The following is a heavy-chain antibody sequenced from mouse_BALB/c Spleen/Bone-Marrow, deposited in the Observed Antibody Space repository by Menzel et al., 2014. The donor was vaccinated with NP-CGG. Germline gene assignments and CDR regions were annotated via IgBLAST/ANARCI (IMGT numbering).Heavy chain of an antibody. CDR2: IYPGDGET. V-gene: IGHV1-80*01. J-gene: IGHJ2*01. CDR3: ARKYGDY. D-gene: IGHD2-10*02. CDR1: GYPFSSYW. Sequence: VKLMESGAELVRPGSSVKISCKASGYPFSSYWMNWVKQRPGQGLEWIGQIYPGDGETNYNGKFKGNATLTADKSSSTAYMQLISLTSEDSAVYFCARKYGDYWGQGTPLTVSS.